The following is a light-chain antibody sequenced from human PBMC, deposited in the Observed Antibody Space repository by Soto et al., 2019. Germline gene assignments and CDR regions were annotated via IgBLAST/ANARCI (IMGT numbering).Light chain of an antibody. CDR3: QTWASGIRV. J-gene: IGLJ3*02. Sequence: QLVLTQSPSASASLGGSVKLTCTLTTGHSNYAIAWHQQQPEKGPRYLMKINSDGSHIKGDGIPDRFSGSSSGAERYLTISSLQSEDEADYYCQTWASGIRVFGGGTQLTVL. CDR2: INSDGSH. V-gene: IGLV4-69*01. CDR1: TGHSNYA.